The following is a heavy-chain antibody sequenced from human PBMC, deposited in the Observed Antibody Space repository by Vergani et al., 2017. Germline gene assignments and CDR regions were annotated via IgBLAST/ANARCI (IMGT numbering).Heavy chain of an antibody. Sequence: EVLLLESGGGLVQPGGSLRLSCAASGFTFSSYALSWVRQAPGKGLEWVSTISGSDGTTYYADSVKGRFTISRDNSKNTLYLQMNSLRAEDTAVYYCAKDPGSGSYHYYYMDVWGKGTTVTVSS. V-gene: IGHV3-23*01. CDR1: GFTFSSYA. D-gene: IGHD3-10*01. CDR3: AKDPGSGSYHYYYMDV. J-gene: IGHJ6*03. CDR2: ISGSDGTT.